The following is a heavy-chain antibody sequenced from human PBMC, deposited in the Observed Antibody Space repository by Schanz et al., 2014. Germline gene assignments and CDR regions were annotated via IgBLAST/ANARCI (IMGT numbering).Heavy chain of an antibody. J-gene: IGHJ5*01. CDR2: IYYSGST. CDR3: ARSPGDFPGWFDS. CDR1: GRSISSYY. Sequence: QVQLQESGPGLVKPSETLSLTCSVSGRSISSYYWSWIRQPPGKGLEWIGHIYYSGSTYYNPSLKSRVAISVDRSKNQFSLILNSVTAADTSVYYCARSPGDFPGWFDSWGQGTLVTVSS. V-gene: IGHV4-59*12. D-gene: IGHD4-17*01.